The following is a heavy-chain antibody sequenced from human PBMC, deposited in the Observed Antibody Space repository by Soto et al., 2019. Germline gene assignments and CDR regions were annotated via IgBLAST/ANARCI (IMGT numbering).Heavy chain of an antibody. CDR3: ARSYYDFWSGYYSVFDP. D-gene: IGHD3-3*01. V-gene: IGHV4-39*01. CDR2: IYYSGST. Sequence: SXTLSLTCTVSGGSISSSSYYCGWILQDQGKWLEWIGSIYYSGSTYYNPSLKSRVTISVDTSKNQFSLKLSSVTAADTAVYYCARSYYDFWSGYYSVFDPWGQGTLVTVSS. CDR1: GGSISSSSYY. J-gene: IGHJ5*02.